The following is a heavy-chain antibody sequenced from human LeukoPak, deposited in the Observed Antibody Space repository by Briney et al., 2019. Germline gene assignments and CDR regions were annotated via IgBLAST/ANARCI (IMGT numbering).Heavy chain of an antibody. CDR1: GVSFSGYY. J-gene: IGHJ4*02. D-gene: IGHD2-2*01. CDR2: INHSGST. CDR3: ARGQGLLVPARAFGY. V-gene: IGHV4-34*01. Sequence: SETLSLTCAVYGVSFSGYYWSWIRQPPGKGLEWIGEINHSGSTNYNPSLKSRVTISVDTSKNQFSLKLSSVTAADTAVYYCARGQGLLVPARAFGYWGQGTLVTVSS.